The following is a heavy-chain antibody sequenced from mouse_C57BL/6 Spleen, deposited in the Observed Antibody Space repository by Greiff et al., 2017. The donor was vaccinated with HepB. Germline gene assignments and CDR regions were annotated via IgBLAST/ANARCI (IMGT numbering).Heavy chain of an antibody. D-gene: IGHD2-3*01. CDR3: ARFEDDGYLDY. CDR1: GYTFTSYG. V-gene: IGHV1-81*01. J-gene: IGHJ4*01. Sequence: QVQLQQSGAELARPGASVKLSCKASGYTFTSYGISWVKQRTGQGLEWIGEIYPRSGNTYYNEKFKGKATLTADKSSSTAYMELRSLTSEDTAVYFCARFEDDGYLDYWGQGTSVTVSS. CDR2: IYPRSGNT.